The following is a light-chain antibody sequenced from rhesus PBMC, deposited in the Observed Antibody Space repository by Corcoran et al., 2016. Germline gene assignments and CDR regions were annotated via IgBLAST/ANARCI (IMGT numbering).Light chain of an antibody. CDR1: PGISNW. V-gene: IGKV1-69*01. CDR2: RAS. CDR3: QQHDNSPFT. Sequence: DIQMTQSPSSLSASVGDRVTITCRASPGISNWLAWYQQKPGKAPKLLLYRASNLENRVPSRFRGSGSGTDFTITISSLQPEDIATYYCQQHDNSPFTFGPGTKLDIK. J-gene: IGKJ3*01.